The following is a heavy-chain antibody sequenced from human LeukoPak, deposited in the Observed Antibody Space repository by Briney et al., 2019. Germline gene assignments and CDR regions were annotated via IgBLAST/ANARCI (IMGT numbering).Heavy chain of an antibody. D-gene: IGHD3-22*01. J-gene: IGHJ5*02. V-gene: IGHV3-43*01. CDR1: GFTFDRHT. CDR3: AKNSDSSGYPNWFDP. CDR2: IGWDGTNI. Sequence: GGSLRLSCAASGFTFDRHTMHWVRQPPGKGPEWVSLIGWDGTNIDYADSVKGRFTISRDNSKNFVYLQMHSLRTEDTALYYCAKNSDSSGYPNWFDPWGQGTLVTVSS.